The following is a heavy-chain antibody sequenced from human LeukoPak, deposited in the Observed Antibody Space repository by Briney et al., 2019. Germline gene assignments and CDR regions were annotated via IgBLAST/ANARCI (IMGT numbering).Heavy chain of an antibody. Sequence: GGSLRLSCAASGFTFNNYNMNWVRQAPGKALEWVSSITSSGAYIFYADSVKGRFTISRDNAKDSLYLQMNSLRAEDTAVYYCAELGITMIGGVWGKGTTVTISS. CDR3: AELGITMIGGV. V-gene: IGHV3-21*01. CDR2: ITSSGAYI. D-gene: IGHD3-10*02. CDR1: GFTFNNYN. J-gene: IGHJ6*04.